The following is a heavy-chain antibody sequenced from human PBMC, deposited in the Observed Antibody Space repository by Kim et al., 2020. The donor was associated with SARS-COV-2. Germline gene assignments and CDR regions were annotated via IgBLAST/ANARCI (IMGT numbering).Heavy chain of an antibody. CDR3: SGLGLLPFYFAI. Sequence: SETLSLTCSVSGFSITNYYLSWIRQPPGKGLEWIGYIHSSGSTTYNPSLNSRVTLSVDTSKNQFSLKLSSGTAADTAEYYCSGLGLLPFYFAIGGRGTLV. J-gene: IGHJ2*01. V-gene: IGHV4-59*08. CDR1: GFSITNYY. CDR2: IHSSGST.